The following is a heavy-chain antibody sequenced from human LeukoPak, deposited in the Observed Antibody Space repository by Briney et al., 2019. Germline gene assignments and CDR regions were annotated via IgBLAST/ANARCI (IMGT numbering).Heavy chain of an antibody. D-gene: IGHD2-2*01. CDR2: ISGSGGST. CDR1: GFTFSSYA. Sequence: GGSLRLSCAASGFTFSSYAMSWVRQAPGKGLEGVSAISGSGGSTYYADSVKGRFTISRDNSKNTLYLQMNSLRAEDTAVYYCAKLLHIVVVPAAGFDVWGQGTMVTVSS. J-gene: IGHJ3*01. CDR3: AKLLHIVVVPAAGFDV. V-gene: IGHV3-23*01.